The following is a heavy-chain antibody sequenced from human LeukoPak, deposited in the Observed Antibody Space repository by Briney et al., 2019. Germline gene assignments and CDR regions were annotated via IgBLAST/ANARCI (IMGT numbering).Heavy chain of an antibody. CDR1: GGSISTAHW. Sequence: NPSGTLSLTCAVSGGSISTAHWWNWVRQSPGKGLEWIGEIYHRGNSNYNPSLKSRVSISVDTSKNQFSLKVTSLTAADTAVYYCARAFHPPDFAFGRAPYYFDLWGQGTLVTVSS. CDR2: IYHRGNS. V-gene: IGHV4-4*02. CDR3: ARAFHPPDFAFGRAPYYFDL. J-gene: IGHJ4*01. D-gene: IGHD3-16*01.